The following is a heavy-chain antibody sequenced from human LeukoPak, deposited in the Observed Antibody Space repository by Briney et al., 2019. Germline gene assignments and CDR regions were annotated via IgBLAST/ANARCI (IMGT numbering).Heavy chain of an antibody. CDR1: GFTFSDYY. Sequence: GGSLRLSCAASGFTFSDYYMSWIRQAPGKGLEWVSYISSSGSTIYYADSVKGRFTISRDNAKNPLYLQMNSLRAEDTAVYYCARDLAARLNVAPFDPWGQGTLVTVSS. J-gene: IGHJ5*02. D-gene: IGHD6-6*01. CDR2: ISSSGSTI. V-gene: IGHV3-11*04. CDR3: ARDLAARLNVAPFDP.